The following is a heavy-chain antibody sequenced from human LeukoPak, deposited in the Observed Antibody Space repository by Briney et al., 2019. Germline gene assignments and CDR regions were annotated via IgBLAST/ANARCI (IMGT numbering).Heavy chain of an antibody. V-gene: IGHV3-23*01. CDR2: IAGGGSST. Sequence: GGSLRLSCAASGFTVSFYAMSWVRQAPGKGLEWVSVIAGGGSSTYYADSVKGRFTISRDNSKNTLYLQMNSLRAEDTAVYYCARGNFQHWGQGTLVTVSS. J-gene: IGHJ1*01. CDR1: GFTVSFYA. CDR3: ARGNFQH.